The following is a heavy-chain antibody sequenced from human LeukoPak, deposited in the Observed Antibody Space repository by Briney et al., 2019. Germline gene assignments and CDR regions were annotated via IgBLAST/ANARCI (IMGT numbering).Heavy chain of an antibody. J-gene: IGHJ4*02. CDR1: DYTFTSYA. CDR2: IDPYNGNT. V-gene: IGHV1-18*01. CDR3: ARDRRGYNGILRY. D-gene: IGHD1-1*01. Sequence: ASVTVSFKASDYTFTSYALTWVRQAPGQGLEWMGYIDPYNGNTNYAQKFQGRVTMTTDRSTNTGYMDLRSLRSDDTAVYYCARDRRGYNGILRYWGQGALVTVSS.